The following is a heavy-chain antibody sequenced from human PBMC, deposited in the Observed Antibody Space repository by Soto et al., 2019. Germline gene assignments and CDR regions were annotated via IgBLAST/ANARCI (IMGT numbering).Heavy chain of an antibody. CDR2: ISGIDGSI. CDR1: GFTFSYYE. D-gene: IGHD5-12*01. Sequence: GGSLRLSCAASGFTFSYYEMNWVRQAPGKGLEWVSHISGIDGSIYYADSVKGRFTISTDNAKNSLYLQMNSLRAEDTAVYYCAGDLLRRDGYNYFDYWGQGTLVTVSS. CDR3: AGDLLRRDGYNYFDY. J-gene: IGHJ4*02. V-gene: IGHV3-48*03.